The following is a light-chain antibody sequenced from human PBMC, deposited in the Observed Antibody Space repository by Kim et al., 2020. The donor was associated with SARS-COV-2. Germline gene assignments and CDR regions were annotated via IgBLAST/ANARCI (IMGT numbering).Light chain of an antibody. V-gene: IGLV3-1*01. Sequence: SYELTQPPSVSVSPGQTASITCSGDKLGDKYARWYQQKPGQSPVLVIYQDSKRPSGIPERFSGSNSGNTATLTISGAQAMDEADYYCQAWASSTVV. CDR2: QDS. J-gene: IGLJ2*01. CDR3: QAWASSTVV. CDR1: KLGDKY.